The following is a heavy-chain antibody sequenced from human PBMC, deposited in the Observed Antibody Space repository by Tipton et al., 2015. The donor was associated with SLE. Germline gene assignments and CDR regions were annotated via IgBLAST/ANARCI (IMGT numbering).Heavy chain of an antibody. Sequence: QLVQSGAEVKKPGSSVKVSCKASGDTLSKNAITWVRQAPGQGLEWMGGIMASHDVAHYAQKFQGRVTMTRDTSASTAYMELSSLTSDDMAVYYCARSGDLDFWGQGTQVTVSS. D-gene: IGHD7-27*01. CDR1: GDTLSKNA. J-gene: IGHJ4*02. V-gene: IGHV1-69*09. CDR2: IMASHDVA. CDR3: ARSGDLDF.